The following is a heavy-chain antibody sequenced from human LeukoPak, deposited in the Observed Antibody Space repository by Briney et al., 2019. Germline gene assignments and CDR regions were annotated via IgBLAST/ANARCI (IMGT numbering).Heavy chain of an antibody. D-gene: IGHD7-27*01. CDR3: ASLGETGAFDI. J-gene: IGHJ3*02. V-gene: IGHV1-18*01. CDR1: GYTLSSYG. CDR2: ISAYNGNT. Sequence: ASVKVSCKASGYTLSSYGINWVRQAPGQGLEWMGWISAYNGNTKYAQKLQGRVTMTTDTSTSTAYVELGSLRSDDTAVYYCASLGETGAFDIWGQGTMVTVSS.